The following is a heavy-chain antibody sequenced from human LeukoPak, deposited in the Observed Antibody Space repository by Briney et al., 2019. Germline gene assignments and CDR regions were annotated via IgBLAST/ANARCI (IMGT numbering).Heavy chain of an antibody. CDR3: AKRGGYETMAAFDY. CDR1: GFTFNSYA. CDR2: ISPGGSDT. V-gene: IGHV3-23*01. J-gene: IGHJ4*02. D-gene: IGHD3-16*01. Sequence: PGGSLILSCAASGFTFNSYAMSWVRQAPGKGLEWVSAISPGGSDTYYADSVRGRFTISRDNSKNTLYLQMSSLRAEDSAVYYCAKRGGYETMAAFDYWGQGTLVTVSS.